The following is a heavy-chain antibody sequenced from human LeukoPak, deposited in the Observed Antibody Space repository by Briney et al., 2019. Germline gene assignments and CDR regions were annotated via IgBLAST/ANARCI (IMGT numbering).Heavy chain of an antibody. CDR2: IKSKTDGGTT. Sequence: GGYLRLSCAASGFTFSNAWMSWVRQAPGKGLEWVGRIKSKTDGGTTDYAAPVKGRFTISRDDSKNTLYLQMNSLKTEDTAVYYCTTDLMYYYDSSGPDYWGQGTLVTVSS. CDR1: GFTFSNAW. J-gene: IGHJ4*02. CDR3: TTDLMYYYDSSGPDY. D-gene: IGHD3-22*01. V-gene: IGHV3-15*01.